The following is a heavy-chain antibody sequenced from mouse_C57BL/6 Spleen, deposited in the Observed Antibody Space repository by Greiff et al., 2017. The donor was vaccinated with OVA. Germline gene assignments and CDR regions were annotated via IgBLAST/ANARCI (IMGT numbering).Heavy chain of an antibody. CDR2: IDPSDSYT. J-gene: IGHJ2*01. CDR3: ARDSSGGLDY. CDR1: GYTFTSYW. D-gene: IGHD3-2*02. V-gene: IGHV1-59*01. Sequence: VQLQQPGAELVRPGTSVKLSCKASGYTFTSYWMHWVKQRPGQGLEWIGVIDPSDSYTNYNQKFKGKATLTVDTSSSTAYMQLSSLTSEDSAVYYCARDSSGGLDYWGQGTTLTVSS.